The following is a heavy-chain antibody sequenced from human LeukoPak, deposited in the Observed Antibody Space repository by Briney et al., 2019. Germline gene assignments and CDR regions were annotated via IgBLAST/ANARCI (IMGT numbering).Heavy chain of an antibody. V-gene: IGHV3-7*01. CDR3: ARDRIAARNWFDP. CDR1: GFTFSSYW. Sequence: GGSLRLSCAASGFTFSSYWMSWVRQAPGKGLEWVANIKQDGSEKYYVDSVKGRFTISRDNAKNSLYLQMNSLRAEDTAVYYCARDRIAARNWFDPWGQGTLVTVSS. CDR2: IKQDGSEK. D-gene: IGHD6-13*01. J-gene: IGHJ5*02.